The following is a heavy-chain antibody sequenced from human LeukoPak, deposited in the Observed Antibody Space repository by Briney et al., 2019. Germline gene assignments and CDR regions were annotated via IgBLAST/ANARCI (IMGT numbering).Heavy chain of an antibody. Sequence: GASVTVSCKASGYTFSNYGISWVRQAPGQGLEWMGWISTYNGNTNYAQIVQGRVTMTADTSTSTAYMELRSLRSDDTAVYYCARDYAKYNSGWYPDYWGQGTLVTVSS. CDR2: ISTYNGNT. V-gene: IGHV1-18*01. J-gene: IGHJ4*02. D-gene: IGHD6-19*01. CDR3: ARDYAKYNSGWYPDY. CDR1: GYTFSNYG.